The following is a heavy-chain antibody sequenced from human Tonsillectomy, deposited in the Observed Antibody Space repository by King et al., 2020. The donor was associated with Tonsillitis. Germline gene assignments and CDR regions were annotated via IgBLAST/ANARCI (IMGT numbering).Heavy chain of an antibody. D-gene: IGHD3-16*01. CDR2: IKSKTDGGTT. Sequence: VQLVESGGGLVKPGGSLRLSCAASRFTFSNAWMRWVRQAPGKGLEWVGRIKSKTDGGTTDYAAPVKGRFTISRDDSKNTLYLQMNSLKTEDTAVYYCTTGSVIMITFGGVFRSRRWLYWGQGTLVTVSS. V-gene: IGHV3-15*01. CDR3: TTGSVIMITFGGVFRSRRWLY. CDR1: RFTFSNAW. J-gene: IGHJ4*02.